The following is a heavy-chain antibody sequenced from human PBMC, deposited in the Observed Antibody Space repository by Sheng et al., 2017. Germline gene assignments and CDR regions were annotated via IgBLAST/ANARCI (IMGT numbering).Heavy chain of an antibody. Sequence: QVQLVESGGGVVQPGRSLRLSCAASGFTFSIYGMHWVRQAPGKGLEWVAVISYDGSTKYYTDSVRGRFTISRDNSKKTLYLQMKSLRAEDTAVYYCAKDYGTMVRGVIITGYFDSWGQGTAVTVSS. CDR3: AKDYGTMVRGVIITGYFDS. CDR2: ISYDGSTK. V-gene: IGHV3-30*18. D-gene: IGHD3-10*01. CDR1: GFTFSIYG. J-gene: IGHJ4*02.